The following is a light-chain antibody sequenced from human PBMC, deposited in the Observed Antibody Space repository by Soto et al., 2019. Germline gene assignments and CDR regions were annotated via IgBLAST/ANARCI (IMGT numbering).Light chain of an antibody. Sequence: DIQMTQSPSSLSASVGVRVTITCRASQTISSYLNWYQQKPGKAPTLLIYAASSLQSGVPSRFSGSGSGTDFTLTISSLQPEDFATYYCQQSHSIPYTFGQGTKLEIK. CDR3: QQSHSIPYT. V-gene: IGKV1-39*01. CDR2: AAS. CDR1: QTISSY. J-gene: IGKJ2*01.